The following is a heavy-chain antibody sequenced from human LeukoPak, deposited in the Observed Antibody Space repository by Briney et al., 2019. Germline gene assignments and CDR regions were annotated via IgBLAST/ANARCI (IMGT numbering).Heavy chain of an antibody. CDR1: GGSISSYY. Sequence: SETLSLTCTVSGGSISSYYWSWIRQPPGKGLEWIGYIYYSGSTNYNPSLKSRVTISVDTSKNQFSLKLSSVTAADTAVYYCARVYYGSGSHDYWGQGTLVTVSS. D-gene: IGHD3-10*01. J-gene: IGHJ4*02. V-gene: IGHV4-59*01. CDR3: ARVYYGSGSHDY. CDR2: IYYSGST.